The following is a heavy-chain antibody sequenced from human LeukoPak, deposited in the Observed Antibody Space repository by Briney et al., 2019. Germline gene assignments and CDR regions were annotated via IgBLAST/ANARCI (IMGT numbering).Heavy chain of an antibody. Sequence: GALRLSCAASGFTVSSNYMSWVRQAPGKGLEWVSVVYSGGSTYYADSVKGRFTNSRDNSKNTLYLQMNSLRAEDTAVYYCAGLMGARPGTWFDPWGQGTLVTVSS. V-gene: IGHV3-66*04. D-gene: IGHD1-14*01. J-gene: IGHJ5*02. CDR1: GFTVSSNY. CDR3: AGLMGARPGTWFDP. CDR2: VYSGGST.